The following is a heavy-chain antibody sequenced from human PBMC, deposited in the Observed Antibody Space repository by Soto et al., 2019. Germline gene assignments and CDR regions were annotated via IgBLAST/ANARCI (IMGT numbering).Heavy chain of an antibody. D-gene: IGHD2-21*02. V-gene: IGHV1-2*04. CDR3: ARATDVVVTANDAFDI. CDR1: GYTFTGYY. Sequence: ASVKVSCKASGYTFTGYYMHWVRQAPGQGLEWMGWINPNSGGTNYAQKFQGWVTMTRDTSISTAYMELSRLRSDDTAVYYCARATDVVVTANDAFDIGGQGTMVTVSS. J-gene: IGHJ3*02. CDR2: INPNSGGT.